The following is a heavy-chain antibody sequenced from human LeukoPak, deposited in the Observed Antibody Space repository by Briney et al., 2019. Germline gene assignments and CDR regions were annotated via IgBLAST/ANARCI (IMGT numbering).Heavy chain of an antibody. CDR3: AKDERDPSCSSTSCYLDY. CDR2: ISGSGGTT. CDR1: GFTFSTYA. V-gene: IGHV3-23*01. D-gene: IGHD2-2*01. J-gene: IGHJ4*02. Sequence: GGSLRLSCAASGFTFSTYAMSWVRQAPRKGLEWVSGISGSGGTTYYADSVKGRFTISRDNSKNTLYLQMNSLRAEDTAVYYCAKDERDPSCSSTSCYLDYWGQGTLVTVSS.